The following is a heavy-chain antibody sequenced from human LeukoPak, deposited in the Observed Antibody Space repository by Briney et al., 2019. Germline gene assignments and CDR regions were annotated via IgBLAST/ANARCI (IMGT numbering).Heavy chain of an antibody. CDR2: IYYSGST. J-gene: IGHJ4*02. V-gene: IGHV4-59*01. Sequence: PSETLSLTCTVSGGSISSYYWSWIRQPPGKGLEWIGYIYYSGSTNYNPSLKSRVTISVDTSKNQFSLKLSSVTAADTAVYYCARSPSYDFWSGVRDFDYWGQGTLVTVSS. CDR3: ARSPSYDFWSGVRDFDY. CDR1: GGSISSYY. D-gene: IGHD3/OR15-3a*01.